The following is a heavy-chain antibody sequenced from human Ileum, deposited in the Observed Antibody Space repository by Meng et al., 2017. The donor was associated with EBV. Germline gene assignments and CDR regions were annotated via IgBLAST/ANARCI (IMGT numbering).Heavy chain of an antibody. Sequence: QVPLQESGPGLVGPSGTLSLTCRVSGDSISNEHWWSWVRQSPGKGLEWIGEIHHTRGPNYNPSLKSRVIISVDKSNNHFSLRLSAVTAADTAVYYCASNGAFSLDHWGQGTLVTVSS. J-gene: IGHJ4*02. V-gene: IGHV4-4*02. D-gene: IGHD2-8*01. CDR3: ASNGAFSLDH. CDR1: GDSISNEHW. CDR2: IHHTRGP.